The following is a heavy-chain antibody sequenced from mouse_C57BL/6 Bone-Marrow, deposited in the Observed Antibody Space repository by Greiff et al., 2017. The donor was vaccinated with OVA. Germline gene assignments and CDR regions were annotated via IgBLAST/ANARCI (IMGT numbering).Heavy chain of an antibody. CDR2: IHPNSGST. CDR1: GYTFTSYW. V-gene: IGHV1-64*01. D-gene: IGHD2-4*01. Sequence: QVQLQQPGAELVKPGASVKLSCKASGYTFTSYWMHWVKQRPGQGLEWIGMIHPNSGSTNYNEKFKSKATLTVDKSSSTAYMQLSSLTSEDSAVYYCARPSLYYDYDGFAYWGPGTLVTVSA. CDR3: ARPSLYYDYDGFAY. J-gene: IGHJ3*01.